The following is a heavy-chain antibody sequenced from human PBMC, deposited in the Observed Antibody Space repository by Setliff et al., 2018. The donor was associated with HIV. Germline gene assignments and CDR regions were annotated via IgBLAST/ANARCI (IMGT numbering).Heavy chain of an antibody. Sequence: GGSLRLSCAASGFTFSSYWMHWVRQAPGKGLVWVFGMNTDGSSTRYADSVKGRFTISSDNAKNMLYLQMNSLRAEDTATYYCARGRRDCSSGSCYGPYYMDVWGKGTTVTVSS. CDR2: MNTDGSST. CDR1: GFTFSSYW. J-gene: IGHJ6*03. D-gene: IGHD2-15*01. CDR3: ARGRRDCSSGSCYGPYYMDV. V-gene: IGHV3-74*01.